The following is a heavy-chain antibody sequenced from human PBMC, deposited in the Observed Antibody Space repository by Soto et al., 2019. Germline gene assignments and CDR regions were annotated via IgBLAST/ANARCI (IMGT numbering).Heavy chain of an antibody. Sequence: GSLRLSCAASGFTFSSHWMSWVRQGPGKGLEWVANIKEDGSAKYYVDSVRGRFTMSRDNAKNSHYLQMNSLRVEDTAVYYCARIAAAGRGMDVWGKGTTVTVSS. CDR1: GFTFSSHW. J-gene: IGHJ6*04. D-gene: IGHD6-13*01. CDR2: IKEDGSAK. CDR3: ARIAAAGRGMDV. V-gene: IGHV3-7*01.